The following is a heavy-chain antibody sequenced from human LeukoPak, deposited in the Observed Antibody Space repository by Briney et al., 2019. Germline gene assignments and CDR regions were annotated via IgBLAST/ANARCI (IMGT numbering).Heavy chain of an antibody. V-gene: IGHV3-48*04. CDR1: GFRFSSYS. J-gene: IGHJ6*02. CDR3: AIPPLSGTGSSRPLAEMDV. Sequence: GGSLRLSCAASGFRFSSYSMNWVRQAPGKGLEWISYIIHTGSTMSYADSVEGRFTISRDNARNSLHLQMNSLRAEDTAVYYCAIPPLSGTGSSRPLAEMDVWGQGTTVTVSS. D-gene: IGHD3-10*01. CDR2: IIHTGSTM.